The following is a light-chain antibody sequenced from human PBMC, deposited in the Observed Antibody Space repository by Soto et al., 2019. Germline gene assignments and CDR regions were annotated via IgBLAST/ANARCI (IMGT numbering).Light chain of an antibody. Sequence: DIVMTQSPDSLAVSLGERATINCKSSQSVLYSSNNKNYLAWYQQKPGQPPNLLIDWASTRESGVPDRFSGSGSGTDFTLTISSLQAEDVAVYYCQQYYNTPQTFGQGTKVEIK. CDR1: QSVLYSSNNKNY. CDR2: WAS. CDR3: QQYYNTPQT. J-gene: IGKJ1*01. V-gene: IGKV4-1*01.